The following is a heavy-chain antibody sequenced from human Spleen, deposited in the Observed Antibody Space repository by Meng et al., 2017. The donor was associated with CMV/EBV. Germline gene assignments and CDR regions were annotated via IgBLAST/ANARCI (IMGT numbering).Heavy chain of an antibody. CDR3: ARAHVPGSPGDLGGMDV. V-gene: IGHV1-2*02. Sequence: ASVKVSCKASGYTFTGYYMHWVRQAPGQGLEWMGWINPNSGGTNYAQKFQGRVTMTRDTSISTAYMELSRLRSDDTAAYYCARAHVPGSPGDLGGMDVWGQGTTVTVSS. CDR2: INPNSGGT. D-gene: IGHD3-10*01. CDR1: GYTFTGYY. J-gene: IGHJ6*02.